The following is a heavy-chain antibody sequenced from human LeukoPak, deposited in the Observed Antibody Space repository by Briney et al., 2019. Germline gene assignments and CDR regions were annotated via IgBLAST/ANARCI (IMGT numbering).Heavy chain of an antibody. Sequence: GGSLRLSCAASGFIFSSPWTSWARLAPGRGLGSVTNIEQDGREKYYVDSVKGRFTISRDNAKISLYLQMNSVRAEDTAVYYCARDRLVRSRSWSLGFWFDPWAREPWSQCP. V-gene: IGHV3-7*01. CDR2: IEQDGREK. J-gene: IGHJ5*02. CDR3: ARDRLVRSRSWSLGFWFDP. CDR1: GFIFSSPW. D-gene: IGHD6-13*01.